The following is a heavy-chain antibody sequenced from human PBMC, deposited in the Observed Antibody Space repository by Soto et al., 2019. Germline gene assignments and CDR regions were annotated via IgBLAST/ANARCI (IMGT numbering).Heavy chain of an antibody. D-gene: IGHD6-6*01. CDR3: ARDRPRQYSSSSDGMDV. Sequence: QVQLVEFGGGVVQPGRSLRLSCAASGFTFSSYAMHWVRQAPGKXLXXXXVXSYDGSNKYYADSVKGRFTISRDNSKNTLYLQMNSLRAEDTAVYYCARDRPRQYSSSSDGMDVWGQGTTVTVSS. CDR1: GFTFSSYA. V-gene: IGHV3-30-3*01. J-gene: IGHJ6*02. CDR2: XSYDGSNK.